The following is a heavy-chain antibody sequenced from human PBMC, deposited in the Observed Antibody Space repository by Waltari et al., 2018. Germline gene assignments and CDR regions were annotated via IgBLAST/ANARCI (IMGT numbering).Heavy chain of an antibody. J-gene: IGHJ4*02. CDR2: TSASSGST. Sequence: EVQLLESGGGLVQRGGSLRLYCAAPGFIFSSFAMRWVRHTPGKGLEWVAGTSASSGSTYYADSVQGRFTISRDNSKKRVFLQMNSLRAEDTATYYCTKMRRNLPRDIIDNWGQGTQVIIAS. CDR3: TKMRRNLPRDIIDN. CDR1: GFIFSSFA. V-gene: IGHV3-23*01.